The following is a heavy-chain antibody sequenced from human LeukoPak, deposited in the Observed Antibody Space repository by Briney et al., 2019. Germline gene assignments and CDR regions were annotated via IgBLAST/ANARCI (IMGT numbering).Heavy chain of an antibody. CDR2: INSDGSST. CDR3: ARSVPNLSGSYFDY. CDR1: GFTFSSYW. Sequence: GGSLRLSCAASGFTFSSYWMHWVRQAPGKGLVWVSRINSDGSSTSYADSVKGRFTISRDNAKNSLYLQMNSLRAEDTAVYYCARSVPNLSGSYFDYWGQGTLVTVSS. D-gene: IGHD1-26*01. J-gene: IGHJ4*02. V-gene: IGHV3-74*01.